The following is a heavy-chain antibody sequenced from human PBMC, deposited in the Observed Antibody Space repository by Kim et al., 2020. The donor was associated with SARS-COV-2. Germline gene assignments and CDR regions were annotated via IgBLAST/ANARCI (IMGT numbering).Heavy chain of an antibody. J-gene: IGHJ6*04. CDR1: GDTFNNYA. V-gene: IGHV1-69*13. Sequence: SVKVSCKASGDTFNNYAVSWVRQAPGQGLEWMGCIIPMIGTTTYAQKFQGRVTITADESTSTANMELSSLRSEDSALYYCARTWVRHLSVAFRYDYYGMDAWGKGTTVTVSS. D-gene: IGHD3-16*01. CDR2: IIPMIGTT. CDR3: ARTWVRHLSVAFRYDYYGMDA.